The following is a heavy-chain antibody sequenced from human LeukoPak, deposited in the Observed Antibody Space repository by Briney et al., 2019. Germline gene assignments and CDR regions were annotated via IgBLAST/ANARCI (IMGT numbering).Heavy chain of an antibody. Sequence: SQTLSLTCTVSGASISSSGYYWSWIRQHPGKGLEWIGYIYYSGNTDYNPSLKSRVVISVDTSKNQFSLKLSSVTAADTAVYYCARGDSSGYYYGNWGQGTLVTVSS. CDR3: ARGDSSGYYYGN. J-gene: IGHJ4*02. D-gene: IGHD3-22*01. CDR2: IYYSGNT. V-gene: IGHV4-31*03. CDR1: GASISSSGYY.